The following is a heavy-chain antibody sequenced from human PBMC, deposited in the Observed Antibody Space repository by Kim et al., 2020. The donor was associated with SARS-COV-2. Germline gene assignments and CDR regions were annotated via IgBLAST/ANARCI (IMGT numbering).Heavy chain of an antibody. CDR2: INTNSAYI. D-gene: IGHD3-22*01. CDR1: GFTFSSYS. CDR3: ARDGHYSSSCGYYPDY. Sequence: GGSLRLSCAASGFTFSSYSMNWVRQAPGKGLEWVSSINTNSAYIYYADSVKGRFTISRDNAKNLLYLQMSSLRAEETAVYYCARDGHYSSSCGYYPDYWG. J-gene: IGHJ4*01. V-gene: IGHV3-21*01.